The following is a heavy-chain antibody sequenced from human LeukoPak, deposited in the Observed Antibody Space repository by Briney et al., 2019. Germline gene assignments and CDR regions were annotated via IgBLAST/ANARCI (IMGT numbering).Heavy chain of an antibody. CDR3: ARVAAVAGIDY. J-gene: IGHJ4*02. V-gene: IGHV3-21*01. Sequence: GGSLRLSCAASGFTFSSYAMSWVRQAPGKGLEWVSSISSSSSYIYYADSVKGRFTISRDNAKNSLYLQMNSLRAEDTAVYYCARVAAVAGIDYWGQGTLVTVSS. CDR2: ISSSSSYI. CDR1: GFTFSSYA. D-gene: IGHD6-19*01.